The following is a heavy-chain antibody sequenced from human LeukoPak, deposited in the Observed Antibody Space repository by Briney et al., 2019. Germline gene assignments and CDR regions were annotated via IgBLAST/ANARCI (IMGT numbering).Heavy chain of an antibody. D-gene: IGHD1-1*01. J-gene: IGHJ4*02. CDR3: ARLRLGFLWNPNDY. V-gene: IGHV5-51*01. CDR2: IYPGDSDT. CDR1: GYSITSYW. Sequence: GGSLRLSCKGSGYSITSYWIGWGRQMPGKGLEWMGIIYPGDSDTRYSPSFQGQVTTSADKSISTAYLQWSSLKATDTAMYYCARLRLGFLWNPNDYWGQGTLVTVSS.